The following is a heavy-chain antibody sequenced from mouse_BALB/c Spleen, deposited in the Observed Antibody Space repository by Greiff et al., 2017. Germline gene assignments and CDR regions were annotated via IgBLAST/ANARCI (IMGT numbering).Heavy chain of an antibody. V-gene: IGHV1-54*01. CDR3: AREGDGYDGYAMDY. Sequence: QVQLQQSGAELVRPGTSVKVSCKASGYAFTNYLIEWVKQRPGQGLEWIGVVNPGSGGTNYNEKFKGKATLTADKSSSTAYMQLSSLTSDVSAVYFCAREGDGYDGYAMDYWGEGTSVTVSS. CDR1: GYAFTNYL. D-gene: IGHD2-2*01. J-gene: IGHJ4*01. CDR2: VNPGSGGT.